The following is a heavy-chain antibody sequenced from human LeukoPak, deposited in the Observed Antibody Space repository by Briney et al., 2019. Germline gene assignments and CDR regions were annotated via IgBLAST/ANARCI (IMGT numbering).Heavy chain of an antibody. CDR3: ARPNYYDSSGYYYFDY. J-gene: IGHJ4*02. D-gene: IGHD3-22*01. Sequence: GESLQISCQGSGYSFTSYWIGWVRQMPGKGLEWMGIIYPGDSDTSYSPSFQGQVTISADKSISTAYLQWSSLKASDTAMYYCARPNYYDSSGYYYFDYWGQGTLVTVSS. CDR2: IYPGDSDT. CDR1: GYSFTSYW. V-gene: IGHV5-51*01.